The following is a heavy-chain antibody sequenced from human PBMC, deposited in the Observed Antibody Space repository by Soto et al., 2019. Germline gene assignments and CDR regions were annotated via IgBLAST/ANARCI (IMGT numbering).Heavy chain of an antibody. CDR1: GFTFSSYS. CDR2: ISSSSSYI. J-gene: IGHJ4*02. V-gene: IGHV3-21*01. CDR3: ARDLQEYSSSSAFDY. Sequence: EVQLVESGGGLVKPGGSLRLSCAASGFTFSSYSMNWVRQAPGKGLEWVSSISSSSSYIYYADSVKGRFTISRDNAKNSLYLQMNSLRAEDTAVYYFARDLQEYSSSSAFDYWGQGTLVTVSS. D-gene: IGHD6-6*01.